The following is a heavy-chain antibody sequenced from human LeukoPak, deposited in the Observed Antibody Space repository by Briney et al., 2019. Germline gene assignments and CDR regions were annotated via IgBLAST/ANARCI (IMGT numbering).Heavy chain of an antibody. V-gene: IGHV3-23*01. CDR1: GFTFSNYA. D-gene: IGHD6-19*01. CDR2: ISGGGGST. J-gene: IGHJ4*02. CDR3: AKDLPASGWYGGFDF. Sequence: GGSLRLSCAASGFTFSNYAMSWVRQAPGKGLEWVAAISGGGGSTYYADSVQGRFTISRDSSENTLYLQMDSLRVEDTAVYYCAKDLPASGWYGGFDFWGQGTLVTVSS.